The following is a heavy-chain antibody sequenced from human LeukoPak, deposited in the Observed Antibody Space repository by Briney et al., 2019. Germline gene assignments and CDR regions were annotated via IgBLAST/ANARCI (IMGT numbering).Heavy chain of an antibody. Sequence: SETLSLTCTLSGDSIRSGYYWGWIRQPPGKGLEWIGSINYSGSTYYKPSLKSRVIILVDTSKNQFSLQLSSVTAADTAIYYCATSYYYDSSGSPRVYAFDIWGQGTMVTVSS. D-gene: IGHD3-22*01. CDR3: ATSYYYDSSGSPRVYAFDI. J-gene: IGHJ3*02. V-gene: IGHV4-38-2*02. CDR1: GDSIRSGYY. CDR2: INYSGST.